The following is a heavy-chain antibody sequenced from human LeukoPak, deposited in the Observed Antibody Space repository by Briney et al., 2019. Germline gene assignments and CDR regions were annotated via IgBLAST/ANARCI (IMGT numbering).Heavy chain of an antibody. CDR2: ISAYNGNT. D-gene: IGHD1-26*01. V-gene: IGHV1-18*01. J-gene: IGHJ4*02. CDR3: ARRAYSGGYFPIDY. CDR1: GYTFTSYG. Sequence: ASVKVSCKASGYTFTSYGISWVRQAPGQGREGMGWISAYNGNTNYAQKLQGRVTMTTDTSTSTAYMELRSLRSDDTAVYYCARRAYSGGYFPIDYWGQGTLVTVSS.